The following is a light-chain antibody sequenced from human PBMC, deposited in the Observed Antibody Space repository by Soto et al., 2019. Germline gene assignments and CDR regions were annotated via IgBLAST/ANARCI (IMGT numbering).Light chain of an antibody. V-gene: IGLV2-14*01. CDR3: SSYTSSNTLEV. J-gene: IGLJ1*01. CDR1: SSDVGGSNY. CDR2: EVS. Sequence: QSVLIQPASVSLSPGQSITISCTGTSSDVGGSNYVSWYQHHPHRAPKLLIYEVSYRPSGVSNRFSGSKSGNTASLTISGLQAEDEADHYCSSYTSSNTLEVFGFGTKVTV.